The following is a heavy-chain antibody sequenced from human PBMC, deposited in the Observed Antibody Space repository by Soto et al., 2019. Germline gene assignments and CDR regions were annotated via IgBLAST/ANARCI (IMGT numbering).Heavy chain of an antibody. D-gene: IGHD5-12*01. J-gene: IGHJ3*02. CDR2: ISYDGSNK. CDR1: GFTFSSYA. Sequence: QVQLVESGGGVVQPGRSLRLSCAASGFTFSSYAMHWVRQAPGKGLEWVAVISYDGSNKYYADSVKGRFTISRDNSKNTLYLQMNSLRAEDTAVYYCARDLLRGYNPLNDAFDIWGQGTMVTVSS. CDR3: ARDLLRGYNPLNDAFDI. V-gene: IGHV3-30-3*01.